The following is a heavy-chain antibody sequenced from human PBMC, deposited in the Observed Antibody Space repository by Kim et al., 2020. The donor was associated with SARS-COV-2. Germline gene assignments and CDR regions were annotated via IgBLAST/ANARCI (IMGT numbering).Heavy chain of an antibody. CDR3: AKDRTRGYYYGMDV. V-gene: IGHV3-9*01. D-gene: IGHD1-1*01. Sequence: ADSVKGRFTISRDNSKNSLYLQMNSLRAEDTALYYCAKDRTRGYYYGMDVWGQGTTVTVSS. J-gene: IGHJ6*02.